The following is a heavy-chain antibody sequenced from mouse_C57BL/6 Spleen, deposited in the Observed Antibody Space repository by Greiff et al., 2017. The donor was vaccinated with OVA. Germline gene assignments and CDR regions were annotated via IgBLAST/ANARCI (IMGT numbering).Heavy chain of an antibody. V-gene: IGHV1-55*01. CDR3: ARGGTTVVATPYYFDY. Sequence: QVQLQQPGAELVKPGASVKMSCKASGYTFTSYWITWVKQRPGQGLEWIGDIYPGSGSTNYNEKFKSKATLTVDTSSSTAYMQLSSLTSEDSAVYYCARGGTTVVATPYYFDYWGQGTTLTVSS. CDR1: GYTFTSYW. CDR2: IYPGSGST. J-gene: IGHJ2*01. D-gene: IGHD1-1*01.